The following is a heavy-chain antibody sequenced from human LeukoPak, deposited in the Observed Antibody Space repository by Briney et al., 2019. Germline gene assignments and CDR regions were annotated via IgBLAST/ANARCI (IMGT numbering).Heavy chain of an antibody. Sequence: PGGSLRLSCAAPGFTFSSYAMSWVRQAPGKGLEWVSAISGSGGNTYYADSVKGRFTISRDNSKNTLYLQMNSLRAEDTAVYYCAKARLLWDPGWFDPWGQGTLVTVSS. J-gene: IGHJ5*02. D-gene: IGHD1-26*01. CDR3: AKARLLWDPGWFDP. V-gene: IGHV3-23*01. CDR1: GFTFSSYA. CDR2: ISGSGGNT.